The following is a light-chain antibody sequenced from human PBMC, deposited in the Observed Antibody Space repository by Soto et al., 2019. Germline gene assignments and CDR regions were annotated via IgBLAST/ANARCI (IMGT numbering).Light chain of an antibody. J-gene: IGLJ3*02. CDR2: EGS. V-gene: IGLV2-23*01. CDR3: CSYAGSSTWV. Sequence: QSALTQPASVSGSPGQSITISCTGTNSDVGSYNLVSWYQQHPGKAPKLLIYEGSKRPSGVSNRFSGSKSGNTASLTISGLHAEDEADYYCCSYAGSSTWVFGGGTKLTVL. CDR1: NSDVGSYNL.